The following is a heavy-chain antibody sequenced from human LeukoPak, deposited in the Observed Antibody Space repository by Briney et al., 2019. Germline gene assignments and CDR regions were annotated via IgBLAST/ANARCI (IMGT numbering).Heavy chain of an antibody. CDR1: GFTFSNAW. Sequence: GGSLRLSCAASGFTFSNAWMSWVRQAPGKGLEWVGRIKSKTDGGTTDYAAPVKGRFTISRDDSKNTLYLQMNSLKTEDTAVYYGTTYIVVVPAAARWGQGTLVTVSS. CDR2: IKSKTDGGTT. D-gene: IGHD2-2*01. V-gene: IGHV3-15*01. CDR3: TTYIVVVPAAAR. J-gene: IGHJ4*02.